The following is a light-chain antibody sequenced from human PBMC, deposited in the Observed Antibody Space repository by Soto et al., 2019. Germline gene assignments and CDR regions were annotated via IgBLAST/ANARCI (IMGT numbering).Light chain of an antibody. CDR1: SSDVGGYNY. CDR3: SSFTGASTI. V-gene: IGLV2-8*01. CDR2: EVT. Sequence: QSALTQPPSASGSPGRSVTISCTGTSSDVGGYNYVSWYQQHPGKAPKLVIYEVTKRPSGVPDRFSGSKSGNTASLTVSGLQAEDEADYYCSSFTGASTIFGTGTKVTVL. J-gene: IGLJ1*01.